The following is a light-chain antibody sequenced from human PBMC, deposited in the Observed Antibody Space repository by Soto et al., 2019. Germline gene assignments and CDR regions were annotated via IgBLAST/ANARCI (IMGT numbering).Light chain of an antibody. CDR3: QQYGSSPPYT. CDR1: ENVSNNY. Sequence: EVVLTQSPGTLSLSPGERATLSCRASENVSNNYLAWYQQKPGQAPRLLIFGSSDRAAGIPDRFSGSGSGTDFTLTISRLEPEDFVVYYCQQYGSSPPYTFGQGTKLEIK. V-gene: IGKV3-20*01. CDR2: GSS. J-gene: IGKJ2*01.